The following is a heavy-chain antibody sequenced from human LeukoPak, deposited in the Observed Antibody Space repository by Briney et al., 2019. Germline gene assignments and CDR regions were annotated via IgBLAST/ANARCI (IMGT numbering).Heavy chain of an antibody. Sequence: GGSLRLSCEASGFTVNNNYMNWVRQAPGKGLEWVSVVYSDDTTYYADSVKGRFTISRDNSKNTLYLQMNNLRAEGTAVYYCARGGGYYAIDYWGQGTLVTVSS. CDR3: ARGGGYYAIDY. CDR1: GFTVNNNY. CDR2: VYSDDTT. V-gene: IGHV3-53*01. D-gene: IGHD1-26*01. J-gene: IGHJ4*02.